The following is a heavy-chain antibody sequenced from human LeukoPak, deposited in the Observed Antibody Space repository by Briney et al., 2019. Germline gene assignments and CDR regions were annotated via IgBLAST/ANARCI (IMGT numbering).Heavy chain of an antibody. J-gene: IGHJ4*02. D-gene: IGHD2-2*01. V-gene: IGHV1-18*01. Sequence: GASVKVSCKASGYTFTSYGISWVRQAPGQGLEWMGWISAYNGNTNYAQKFQGRVTITADESTSTAYMELSSLRSEDTAVYYCAREHCSSTSCWGQLNFDYWGQGTLVTVSS. CDR1: GYTFTSYG. CDR3: AREHCSSTSCWGQLNFDY. CDR2: ISAYNGNT.